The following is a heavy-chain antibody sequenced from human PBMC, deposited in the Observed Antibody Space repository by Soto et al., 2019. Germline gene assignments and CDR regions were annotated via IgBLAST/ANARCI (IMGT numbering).Heavy chain of an antibody. CDR1: GGSVSSGSYY. J-gene: IGHJ4*02. Sequence: QVQLQESGPGLVKPSETLSLTCTVSGGSVSSGSYYWTWIRQPPGKGLEWIGYIYYSGSTNYNPSLKSRVTISVDTSKNQFSLKLSSVTAAVTAVYYCARAPYYYDRSGYFRFDYWGQGTLVTVSS. D-gene: IGHD3-22*01. V-gene: IGHV4-61*01. CDR2: IYYSGST. CDR3: ARAPYYYDRSGYFRFDY.